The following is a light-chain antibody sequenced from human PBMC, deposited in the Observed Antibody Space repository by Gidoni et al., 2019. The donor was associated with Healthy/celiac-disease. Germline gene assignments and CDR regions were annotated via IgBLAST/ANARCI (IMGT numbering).Light chain of an antibody. Sequence: DIQMPQSPSSLSASVGDRVTITCRASQSISSYLNWYQQKPGKAPKLLIYAASSLQSGVPSRFSGSGSGTDFTLTISSLQPEDFATYYCQQSYSNPPAFGPGTKVEIK. CDR1: QSISSY. CDR2: AAS. J-gene: IGKJ3*01. V-gene: IGKV1-39*01. CDR3: QQSYSNPPA.